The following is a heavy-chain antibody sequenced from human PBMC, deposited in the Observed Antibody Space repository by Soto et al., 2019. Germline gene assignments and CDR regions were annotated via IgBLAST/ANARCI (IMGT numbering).Heavy chain of an antibody. D-gene: IGHD2-2*01. CDR3: ARAKPLGYCLSTSCYVLDY. V-gene: IGHV4-31*03. Sequence: PSETLSLTCTVSGGSISSGGYYWSWIRQHPGKGLEWIGDIYYSGSTYYNPSLKSRVTISVDTSKNQFSLKLSSVTAADTAVYYCARAKPLGYCLSTSCYVLDYWGQGTLVTVSS. CDR1: GGSISSGGYY. J-gene: IGHJ4*02. CDR2: IYYSGST.